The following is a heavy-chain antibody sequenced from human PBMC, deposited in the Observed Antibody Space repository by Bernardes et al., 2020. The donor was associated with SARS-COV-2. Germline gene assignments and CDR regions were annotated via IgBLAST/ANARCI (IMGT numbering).Heavy chain of an antibody. V-gene: IGHV2-70*11. Sequence: SGPTLVKPTQTLTLTSTFSGFSLSTIGMCVSWIRQPPGKALDWLARIDWDDDKYYSTSLKTRLTISKDTSKNQVVLTMTNMDPVDTATYYCARTHLAAAGTCFDYWGQGTLVTVSS. CDR1: GFSLSTIGMC. D-gene: IGHD6-13*01. J-gene: IGHJ4*02. CDR2: IDWDDDK. CDR3: ARTHLAAAGTCFDY.